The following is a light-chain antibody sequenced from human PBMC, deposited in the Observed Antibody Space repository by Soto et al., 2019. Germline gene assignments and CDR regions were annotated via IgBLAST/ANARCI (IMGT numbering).Light chain of an antibody. Sequence: QSVLTQPPSVSGAPGQRVTISCTGTSSNIGAGYDVHWYQQLPGTAPKLLIYGNSNRPSGVPDRFSGSKSGTSASLASTGLQAEDDADYYCQSYASSLSGWVFGGGTKLTVL. V-gene: IGLV1-40*01. CDR3: QSYASSLSGWV. CDR1: SSNIGAGYD. CDR2: GNS. J-gene: IGLJ3*02.